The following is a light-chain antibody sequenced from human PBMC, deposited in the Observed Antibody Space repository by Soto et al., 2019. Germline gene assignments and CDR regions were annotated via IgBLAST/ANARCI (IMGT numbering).Light chain of an antibody. Sequence: NFMLTQPHSVSGSPGKTVTISCTGSSGSITSNYVQWYQQRQGSAPIIVIYEDDQRPSGVPDRFSGSIDRSSNSASLTISGLKTEDEAGYYCQSYDTNSVVFGGGTKLTVL. CDR3: QSYDTNSVV. J-gene: IGLJ2*01. CDR2: EDD. V-gene: IGLV6-57*02. CDR1: SGSITSNY.